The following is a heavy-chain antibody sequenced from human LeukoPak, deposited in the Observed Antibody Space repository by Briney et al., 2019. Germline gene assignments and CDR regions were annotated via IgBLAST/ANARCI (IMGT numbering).Heavy chain of an antibody. Sequence: SETLSLTCTVSGGSISSYYWSWIRQPPGKGLEWIGYIYYSGSTNYNPSLKSRVTISVDTSKNQFSLKLSSVTAADTAVYYCARVSITIFGVVWGQGTLVTVSS. CDR3: ARVSITIFGVV. D-gene: IGHD3-3*01. V-gene: IGHV4-59*01. CDR1: GGSISSYY. CDR2: IYYSGST. J-gene: IGHJ4*02.